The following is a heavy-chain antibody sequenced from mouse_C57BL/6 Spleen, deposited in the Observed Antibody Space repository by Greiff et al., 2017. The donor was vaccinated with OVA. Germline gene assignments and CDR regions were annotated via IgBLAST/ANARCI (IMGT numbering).Heavy chain of an antibody. V-gene: IGHV1-55*01. CDR2: IYPGSGST. CDR1: GYTFTSYW. CDR3: ARWGSYYAMDY. J-gene: IGHJ4*01. Sequence: QVQLQQPGAELVKPGASVKLSCTASGYTFTSYWITWVKQRPGQGLEWIGDIYPGSGSTNYNEKFKSKATLTVDTSSSTAYMQLSSLTSEDSAVYYCARWGSYYAMDYWGQGTSVTVSS.